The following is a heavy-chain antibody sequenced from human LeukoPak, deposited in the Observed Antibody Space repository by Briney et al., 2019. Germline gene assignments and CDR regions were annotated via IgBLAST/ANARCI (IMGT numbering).Heavy chain of an antibody. J-gene: IGHJ6*03. D-gene: IGHD5-24*01. CDR3: ARGDGYYYMDV. CDR2: ISSSSSYI. Sequence: KLAGSLRLSCAASGFTFSSYSMNWVRQAPGKGLEWVSSISSSSSYIYYADSVKGRFTISRDNAKNSLYLQMNSLRAEDTAVYYCARGDGYYYMDVWGKGTTVTVSS. V-gene: IGHV3-21*01. CDR1: GFTFSSYS.